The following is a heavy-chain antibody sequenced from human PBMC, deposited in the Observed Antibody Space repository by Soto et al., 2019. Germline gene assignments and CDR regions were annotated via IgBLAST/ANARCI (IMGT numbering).Heavy chain of an antibody. V-gene: IGHV3-30*04. Sequence: GGSLRLSCAASGFTFSTYAMHWVRQAPGKGLEWVAVILYDGSSEYYADSVKGRFTISRDNSKNTLYLQMNSLRAEDTAVFYCARENGDMGFDYWGQGTLVTVSS. J-gene: IGHJ4*02. CDR3: ARENGDMGFDY. CDR2: ILYDGSSE. D-gene: IGHD2-15*01. CDR1: GFTFSTYA.